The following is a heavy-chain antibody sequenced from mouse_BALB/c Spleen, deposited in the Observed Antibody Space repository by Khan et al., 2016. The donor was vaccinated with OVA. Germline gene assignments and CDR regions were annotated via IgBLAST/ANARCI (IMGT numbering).Heavy chain of an antibody. CDR1: GYTFTNYV. D-gene: IGHD2-14*01. Sequence: EVQLQESGPVLVKPGASVKMSCTASGYTFTNYVLHWVMQNPGQGLEWIGYIIPYNDDTNYNEKFKGKAALTSDKSYSTVYMELSSLTSEDSAVYYGARWGRYDEGYYVKYWGQGTTLTVSS. CDR3: ARWGRYDEGYYVKY. J-gene: IGHJ2*01. V-gene: IGHV1S136*01. CDR2: IIPYNDDT.